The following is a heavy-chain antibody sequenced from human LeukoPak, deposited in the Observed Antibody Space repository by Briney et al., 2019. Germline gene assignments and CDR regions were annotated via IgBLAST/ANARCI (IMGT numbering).Heavy chain of an antibody. CDR2: ISYDGSNK. J-gene: IGHJ4*02. CDR1: GFTFSSYA. Sequence: GGSLRLSCAASGFTFSSYAMHWVRRAPGKGLEWVAVISYDGSNKYYADSVKGRFTISRDNSKNTLYLQMNSLRAEDTAVYYCARSGNRIAAAGNHPGVYWGQGTLVTVSS. CDR3: ARSGNRIAAAGNHPGVY. V-gene: IGHV3-30*04. D-gene: IGHD6-13*01.